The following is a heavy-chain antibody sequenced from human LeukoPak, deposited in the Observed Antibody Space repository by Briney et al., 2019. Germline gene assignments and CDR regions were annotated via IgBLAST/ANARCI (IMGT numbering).Heavy chain of an antibody. CDR2: INAGNGNT. V-gene: IGHV1-3*01. J-gene: IGHJ6*02. D-gene: IGHD2/OR15-2a*01. Sequence: ASVKVSCKASGYTFTSYAMHWVRQAPGQRLEWMGWINAGNGNTKYSQKFQGRVNITRDTSASTAYMELSSLRSEDTAVYYCARSKGGWLHTTSPSGMDVWGQGTTVTVSS. CDR3: ARSKGGWLHTTSPSGMDV. CDR1: GYTFTSYA.